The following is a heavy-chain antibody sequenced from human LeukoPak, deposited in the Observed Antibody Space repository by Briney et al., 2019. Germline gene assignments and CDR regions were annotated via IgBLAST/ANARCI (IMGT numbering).Heavy chain of an antibody. V-gene: IGHV4-39*01. CDR3: ARGGYAKGNY. Sequence: SETLSLTCTVSGGSISSSSYYWGWIRQPPGKGLEWIGSIYYSGSTYYNPSLKSRVTISVDTSKNQFSLKLSSVTAADTAVYYCARGGYAKGNYWGQRTLVSVS. J-gene: IGHJ4*02. CDR2: IYYSGST. D-gene: IGHD6-25*01. CDR1: GGSISSSSYY.